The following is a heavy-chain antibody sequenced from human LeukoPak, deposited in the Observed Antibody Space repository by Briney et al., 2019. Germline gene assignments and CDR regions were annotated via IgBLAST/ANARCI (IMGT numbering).Heavy chain of an antibody. D-gene: IGHD6-25*01. V-gene: IGHV1-46*01. J-gene: IGHJ3*02. CDR1: GYTFTSYY. CDR2: INPSGGST. CDR3: AGAADAFDI. Sequence: ASVKVSCKASGYTFTSYYMHWVRQAPGQGLEWMGIINPSGGSTSYAQKFQGRVTMTRDTSTSTVYMELSSLSSEATAVSYCAGAADAFDISGQGKMVTVSS.